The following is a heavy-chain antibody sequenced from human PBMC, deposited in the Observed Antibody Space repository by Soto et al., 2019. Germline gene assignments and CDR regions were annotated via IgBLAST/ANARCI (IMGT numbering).Heavy chain of an antibody. CDR3: VKGQGPYYHYYAMDV. V-gene: IGHV3-64D*08. CDR2: ISSNGGST. J-gene: IGHJ6*02. Sequence: GGSLRLSCSASGFTFSSYAMHWVRQAPGKGLEYVSAISSNGGSTYYADSVKGRFTVSRDNSKNTLFLQMSSLRAEDTAMYYCVKGQGPYYHYYAMDVWGQGTTVTVSS. CDR1: GFTFSSYA.